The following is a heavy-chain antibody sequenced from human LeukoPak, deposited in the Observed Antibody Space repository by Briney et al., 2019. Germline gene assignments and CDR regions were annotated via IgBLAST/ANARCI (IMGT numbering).Heavy chain of an antibody. CDR2: ISSHGSNK. D-gene: IGHD6-19*01. J-gene: IGHJ4*02. V-gene: IGHV3-30*04. CDR3: AREQGQQWRRFDS. CDR1: GFTFNSYS. Sequence: GRSLRLSCAASGFTFNSYSMHWVRQAPGKGLKWVAVISSHGSNKDYADSVKGRFTISRDNSENTLYLQMDSLTTEDTGVYYCAREQGQQWRRFDSWGQGSPVTVSS.